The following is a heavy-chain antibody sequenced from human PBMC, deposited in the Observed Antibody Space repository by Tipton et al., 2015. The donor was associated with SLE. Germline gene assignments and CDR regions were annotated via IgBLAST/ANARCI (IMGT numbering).Heavy chain of an antibody. CDR3: ARGEGYKGFYFIDV. V-gene: IGHV4-59*02. CDR1: GASVTTSY. D-gene: IGHD5-24*01. CDR2: VNRNEGT. J-gene: IGHJ6*04. Sequence: LRLSCAVSGASVTTSYWTWLRQPPGKGLEWIAYVNRNEGTNFKPSLKSRVTISLDTSRNQFSLNLNSVTAADTALYYCARGEGYKGFYFIDVWGRGTKVTVPS.